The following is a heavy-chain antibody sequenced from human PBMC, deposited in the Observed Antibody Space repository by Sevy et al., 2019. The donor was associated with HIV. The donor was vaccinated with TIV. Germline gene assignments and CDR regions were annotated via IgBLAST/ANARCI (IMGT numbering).Heavy chain of an antibody. CDR2: LSGGGGSP. D-gene: IGHD1-26*01. V-gene: IGHV3-23*01. Sequence: GGSLRLSCAASGFTFTSYAKSWVRQTPGKGLEWVSGLSGGGGSPFYADSVKGRFTISRDNSKNTLYLQMNSLRAEDTALYYCAKDRIWELGDAFDILGQGTVVTVSS. J-gene: IGHJ3*02. CDR3: AKDRIWELGDAFDI. CDR1: GFTFTSYA.